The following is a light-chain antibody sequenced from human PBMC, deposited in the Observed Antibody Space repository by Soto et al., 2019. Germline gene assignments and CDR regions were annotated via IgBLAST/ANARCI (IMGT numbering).Light chain of an antibody. CDR2: DAS. Sequence: DIQMTQSPSTLSGSVGDRVTITCRASQTISSWLAWYQQKPGKAPKLLIYDASSLESGVPARFSGSGSGTDFTLTISSLEPEDSAVYYCQQRSNWPPGITFGQGTRLGI. CDR3: QQRSNWPPGIT. V-gene: IGKV1-5*01. CDR1: QTISSW. J-gene: IGKJ5*01.